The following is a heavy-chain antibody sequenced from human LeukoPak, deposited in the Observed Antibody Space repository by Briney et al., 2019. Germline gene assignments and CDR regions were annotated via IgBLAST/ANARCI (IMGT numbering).Heavy chain of an antibody. Sequence: PSETLSLTCTVSGGSISSYYWSWIRQPAGKGLEWIGRIYTSGSTNYNASLKSRVSMSVDTSKNQFSLKLSSVTAADTAVYYCARDRADYAAYPHWFDPWGQGALITVSS. D-gene: IGHD4-17*01. CDR3: ARDRADYAAYPHWFDP. CDR1: GGSISSYY. CDR2: IYTSGST. J-gene: IGHJ5*02. V-gene: IGHV4-4*07.